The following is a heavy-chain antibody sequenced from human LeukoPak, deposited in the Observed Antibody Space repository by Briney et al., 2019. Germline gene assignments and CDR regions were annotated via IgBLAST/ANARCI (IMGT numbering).Heavy chain of an antibody. D-gene: IGHD3-16*01. V-gene: IGHV3-74*01. Sequence: PGGSLRLSCAASGFSFSNYWMHWVRQAPGTGLVWVSRIHSDGGSTYADSVKGRFTISRDNAKNTLYLQMDTLRGEDTAVYYCARGGSTYFDSWGHGTLVTVSS. J-gene: IGHJ4*01. CDR3: ARGGSTYFDS. CDR1: GFSFSNYW. CDR2: IHSDGGST.